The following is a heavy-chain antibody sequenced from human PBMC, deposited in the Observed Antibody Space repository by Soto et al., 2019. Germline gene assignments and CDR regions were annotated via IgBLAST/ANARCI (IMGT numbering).Heavy chain of an antibody. J-gene: IGHJ4*02. V-gene: IGHV1-18*01. D-gene: IGHD1-1*01. CDR1: GYAFTTYG. Sequence: QVHLVQSGAEVKKPGASVKVSCQASGYAFTTYGITWVRQAPGQGLEWMGWISAHNGNTNYAQKLQGRGTVTRDTSPSTAYMELRSLRSHDTAVYYCARGRYGDYWRQGALVTVSS. CDR2: ISAHNGNT. CDR3: ARGRYGDY.